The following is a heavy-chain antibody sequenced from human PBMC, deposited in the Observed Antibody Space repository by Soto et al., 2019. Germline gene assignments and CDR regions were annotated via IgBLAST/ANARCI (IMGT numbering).Heavy chain of an antibody. CDR2: ISSRAATI. D-gene: IGHD3-10*02. V-gene: IGHV3-11*01. J-gene: IGHJ4*02. Sequence: GGSLKLSSVGSGFTFRDYYMGWIRQAPGKGLEWVSYISSRAATIYYADSVKGRFTISRDNAKSSLYLQMNSLTAEDTGVYYCARSYVYWGQGTLVTVSS. CDR1: GFTFRDYY. CDR3: ARSYVY.